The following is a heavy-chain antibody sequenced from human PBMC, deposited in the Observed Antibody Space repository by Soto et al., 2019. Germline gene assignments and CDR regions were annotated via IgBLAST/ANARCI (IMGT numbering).Heavy chain of an antibody. CDR1: GGSISSGGYS. Sequence: KPSETLSLTCAVSGGSISSGGYSWSWIRQPPGKGLEWIGYIYHSGSTYYNPSLKSRVTISVDRSKNQFSLKLSSVTAADTAVYYCAREGGGSSSGWFDPWGQGTLVTVSS. D-gene: IGHD6-6*01. J-gene: IGHJ5*02. CDR2: IYHSGST. CDR3: AREGGGSSSGWFDP. V-gene: IGHV4-30-2*01.